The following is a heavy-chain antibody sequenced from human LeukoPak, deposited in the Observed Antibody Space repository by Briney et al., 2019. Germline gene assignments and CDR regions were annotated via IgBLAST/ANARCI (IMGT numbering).Heavy chain of an antibody. CDR2: IYDSGTT. CDR3: ARDPIRALGATGIDY. V-gene: IGHV3-53*01. J-gene: IGHJ4*02. Sequence: PGGSLRLSCVISGFSVGRKYMSWVRQAPGKGLEWVSVIYDSGTTYYADAVKGRFTVSRDNAKNSLYLQMNSLRAEDTAVYYCARDPIRALGATGIDYWGQGTLVTVSS. D-gene: IGHD1-26*01. CDR1: GFSVGRKY.